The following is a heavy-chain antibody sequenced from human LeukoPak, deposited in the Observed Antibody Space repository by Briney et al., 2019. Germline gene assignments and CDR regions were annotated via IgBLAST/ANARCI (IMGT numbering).Heavy chain of an antibody. V-gene: IGHV1-18*01. CDR1: GYTFTSYG. D-gene: IGHD3-3*01. CDR2: ISVYRGDI. Sequence: GASVKVSCKTSGYTFTSYGISWVRRAPGQGLEWMGWISVYRGDINYAQKFQGRVTMTTDTSTSTAYMEMRSLRSDDTAMYYCARPPNPLEGDAFDIWGQGTMVTVSS. CDR3: ARPPNPLEGDAFDI. J-gene: IGHJ3*02.